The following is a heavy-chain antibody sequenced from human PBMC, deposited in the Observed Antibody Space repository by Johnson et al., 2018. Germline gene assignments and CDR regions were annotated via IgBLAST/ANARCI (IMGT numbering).Heavy chain of an antibody. V-gene: IGHV3-30*03. CDR2: ISYDGSNK. D-gene: IGHD3-3*01. CDR3: ASEMGIIRANYYYYGMDV. CDR1: GFTFSSYG. J-gene: IGHJ6*04. Sequence: VQLLESGGGVVQPGRSLRLSCAASGFTFSSYGMHWVRQAPGKGLEWVAVISYDGSNKYYADSVKGRFTISRDNSKNTLYLQMNSLRAEDTAVYYCASEMGIIRANYYYYGMDVWGKGTTVTVSS.